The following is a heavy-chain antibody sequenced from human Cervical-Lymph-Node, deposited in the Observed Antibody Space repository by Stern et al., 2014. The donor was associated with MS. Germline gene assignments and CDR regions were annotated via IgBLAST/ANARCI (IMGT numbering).Heavy chain of an antibody. Sequence: VQLVESGGGVVQPGRALRLSCAASGFTFSSYGMHSVRQAPGKGLAWVAVIWYDGRNKYYADSVKGRFTISRDNSKNTLYLQMNSLRAEDTAVYYCARDRHDLGYCSGGSCYLPDYWGQGTLVTVSS. V-gene: IGHV3-33*01. D-gene: IGHD2-15*01. J-gene: IGHJ4*02. CDR1: GFTFSSYG. CDR2: IWYDGRNK. CDR3: ARDRHDLGYCSGGSCYLPDY.